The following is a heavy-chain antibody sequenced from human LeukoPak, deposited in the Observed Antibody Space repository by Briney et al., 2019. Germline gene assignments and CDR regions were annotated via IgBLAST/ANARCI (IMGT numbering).Heavy chain of an antibody. D-gene: IGHD5-18*01. V-gene: IGHV4-39*01. J-gene: IGHJ6*03. CDR3: ARLWPYYYYMDV. CDR1: GGSFSGYY. Sequence: SETLSLTCAVYGGSFSGYYWGWIRQPPGKGLEWIGSIYYSGSTYYNPSLKSRVTISVDTSENQFSLKLSSVTAADTAVYYCARLWPYYYYMDVWGKGTTVTISS. CDR2: IYYSGST.